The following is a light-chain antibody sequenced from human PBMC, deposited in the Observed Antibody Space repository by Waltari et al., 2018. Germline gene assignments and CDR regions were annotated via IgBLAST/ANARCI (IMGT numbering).Light chain of an antibody. J-gene: IGKJ5*01. CDR3: QQSYSTPR. CDR2: AAS. CDR1: QSIISY. V-gene: IGKV1-39*01. Sequence: DIQMTQPPSSLSASVGDRVTITCRASQSIISYLNWYQQKPGKAPKLLIYAASSLQSGVPSRFVVSGSCTDFTLTISSLQPEDFTSYYCQQSYSTPRFGQGTRLEIK.